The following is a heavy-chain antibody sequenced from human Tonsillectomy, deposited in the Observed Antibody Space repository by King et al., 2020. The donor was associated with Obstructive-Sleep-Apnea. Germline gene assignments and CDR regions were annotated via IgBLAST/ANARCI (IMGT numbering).Heavy chain of an antibody. CDR3: VKAPVLRFLEWLLGPFDY. CDR2: ISSNGGST. V-gene: IGHV3-64D*06. Sequence: VQLVESGGGLVQPGGSLRLSCSASGFTFSSYALHWVRQAPGKGLEYVSAISSNGGSTYYADSVKVRFTISRDNSKNTLYLQMSSLRAEDTAVYYCVKAPVLRFLEWLLGPFDYWGQGTLVTVSS. D-gene: IGHD3-3*01. CDR1: GFTFSSYA. J-gene: IGHJ4*02.